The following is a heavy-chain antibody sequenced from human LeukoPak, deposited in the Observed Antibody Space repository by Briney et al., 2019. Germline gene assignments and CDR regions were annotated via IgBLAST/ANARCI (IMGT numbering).Heavy chain of an antibody. V-gene: IGHV4-59*08. CDR1: GGSISSYY. CDR2: IYYSGST. J-gene: IGHJ4*02. D-gene: IGHD3-9*01. CDR3: ARQGPEAYTWYYDILTGRRGEFDY. Sequence: SETLSLTCTVSGGSISSYYWSWIRQPPGKGLEWIGYIYYSGSTNYNPSLKSRVTISVDTSKNQFSLKLSSVTAADTAVYYCARQGPEAYTWYYDILTGRRGEFDYWGQGTLVTVSS.